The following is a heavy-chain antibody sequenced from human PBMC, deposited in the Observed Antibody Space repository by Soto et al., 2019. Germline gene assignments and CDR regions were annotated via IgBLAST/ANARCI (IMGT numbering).Heavy chain of an antibody. Sequence: SETLSLTCTVSGGSISSYYWSWIRQPPGKGLEWIEYIYYSGSTNYNPSLKSRVTISVDTSKNQFSLKLSSVTAADTAVYYCAREAGITIFGVGFFDYWGQGTLVTVSS. D-gene: IGHD3-3*01. CDR1: GGSISSYY. CDR3: AREAGITIFGVGFFDY. CDR2: IYYSGST. V-gene: IGHV4-59*01. J-gene: IGHJ4*02.